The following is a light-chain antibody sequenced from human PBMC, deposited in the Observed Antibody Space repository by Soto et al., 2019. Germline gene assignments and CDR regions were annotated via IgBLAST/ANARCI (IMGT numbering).Light chain of an antibody. J-gene: IGKJ1*01. Sequence: EIVMTQSPATLSVSPGERATLSCRASQRLVGNLAGLQHKPGQAPRILLYEASTRATGVPARFSGSGSRTDFALNISGLQSEDAAIYCCQQYRTCPRTLGQGTRVEV. CDR3: QQYRTCPRT. CDR2: EAS. V-gene: IGKV3-15*01. CDR1: QRLVGN.